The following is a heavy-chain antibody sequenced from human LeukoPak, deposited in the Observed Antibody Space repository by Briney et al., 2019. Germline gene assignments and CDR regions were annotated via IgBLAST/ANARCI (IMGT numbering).Heavy chain of an antibody. CDR1: GFTFSSYW. J-gene: IGHJ5*02. CDR3: TREGGTGAGAYLA. CDR2: ISPDGDTT. V-gene: IGHV3-74*01. Sequence: GGSLRLSCAASGFTFSSYWMHWVRQAPGKGLVWVSRISPDGDTTSHADSVKGRFTITRDNAMNTLFLQMDSLSGDDTAVYYCTREGGTGAGAYLAWGQGALVTVSS. D-gene: IGHD1-26*01.